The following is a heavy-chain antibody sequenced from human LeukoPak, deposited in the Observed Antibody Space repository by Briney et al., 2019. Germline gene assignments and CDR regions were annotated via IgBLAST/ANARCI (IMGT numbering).Heavy chain of an antibody. Sequence: AETLSLTCTVSGGSISSYYWSWVRQPAGKGLEWIGRIDSSGSTNYNSSLESRVTMSVDTSKNQFSLKLSSVTAADTAVYYCARDGGDYAYYYYYFMDVWGKGTTVTVSS. D-gene: IGHD4-17*01. CDR2: IDSSGST. V-gene: IGHV4-4*07. CDR1: GGSISSYY. CDR3: ARDGGDYAYYYYYFMDV. J-gene: IGHJ6*03.